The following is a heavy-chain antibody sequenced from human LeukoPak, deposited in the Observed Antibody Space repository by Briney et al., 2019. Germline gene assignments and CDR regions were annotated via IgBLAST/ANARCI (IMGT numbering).Heavy chain of an antibody. CDR1: GFTFSSYS. D-gene: IGHD2-2*01. CDR2: IYYSGST. CDR3: AREMSAASVGNWFDP. V-gene: IGHV4-39*07. J-gene: IGHJ5*02. Sequence: GSLRLSCAASGFTFSSYSMNWIRQPPGKGLEWIGSIYYSGSTYYNPSLKSRVTISVDTSKNQFSLKLSSVTAADTAVYYCAREMSAASVGNWFDPWGQGTLVTVSS.